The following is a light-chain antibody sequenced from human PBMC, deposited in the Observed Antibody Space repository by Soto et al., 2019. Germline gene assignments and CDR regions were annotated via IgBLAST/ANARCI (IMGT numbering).Light chain of an antibody. Sequence: EIVLTQSPGTLSLSPGERATLSCRASQSASSSYLAWYQQKPGQAPRLLIYGASSRATGIPDRFSGSGSGTDFTLTISRLEPEAFAVYYCQQYGSSPFTFGPGTKVDIK. CDR3: QQYGSSPFT. V-gene: IGKV3-20*01. CDR1: QSASSSY. J-gene: IGKJ3*01. CDR2: GAS.